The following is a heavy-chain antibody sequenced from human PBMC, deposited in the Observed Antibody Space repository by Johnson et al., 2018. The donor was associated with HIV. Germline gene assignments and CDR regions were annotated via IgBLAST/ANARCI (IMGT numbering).Heavy chain of an antibody. J-gene: IGHJ3*01. V-gene: IGHV3-20*04. D-gene: IGHD3-16*01. CDR1: GFNVDDDA. Sequence: EVQLVESGGGVVRPGGSLRLSCAASGFNVDDDALSWVRQVPGKGLEWVSGINYNGGSTGYADSVRDRFSISRDNAKNSLYLQIDSLRAEDPSMYYCARAKDAAYPYAAFDGWGHGTMVIVSA. CDR2: INYNGGST. CDR3: ARAKDAAYPYAAFDG.